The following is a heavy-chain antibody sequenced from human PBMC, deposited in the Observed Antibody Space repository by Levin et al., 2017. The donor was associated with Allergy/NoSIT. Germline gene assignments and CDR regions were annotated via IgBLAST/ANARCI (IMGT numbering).Heavy chain of an antibody. V-gene: IGHV4-34*01. J-gene: IGHJ3*02. CDR1: GGSFSGYY. D-gene: IGHD3-9*01. CDR3: ARPHYDILTGYDAFAFDI. CDR2: INHSGST. Sequence: SETLSLTCAVYGGSFSGYYWSWIRQPPGKGLEWIGEINHSGSTNYNPSLKSRVTISVDTSKNQFSLKLSSVTAADTAVYYCARPHYDILTGYDAFAFDIWGQGTMVTVSS.